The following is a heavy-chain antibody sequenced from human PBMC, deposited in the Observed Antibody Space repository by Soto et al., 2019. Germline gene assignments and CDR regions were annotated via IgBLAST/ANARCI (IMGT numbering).Heavy chain of an antibody. D-gene: IGHD3-10*01. J-gene: IGHJ4*02. V-gene: IGHV1-18*01. Sequence: VQLVQSGAEVKKPGASVKVSCKASGYTFTSYGISWVRQAPGQGLEWMGWISAYNGNTNYAQKLQGRVTMTTDTATSTAYMEVRSLRSDDTAVYYCARDQNVLLWFGELSSFDYWGQGTLFTVSS. CDR3: ARDQNVLLWFGELSSFDY. CDR2: ISAYNGNT. CDR1: GYTFTSYG.